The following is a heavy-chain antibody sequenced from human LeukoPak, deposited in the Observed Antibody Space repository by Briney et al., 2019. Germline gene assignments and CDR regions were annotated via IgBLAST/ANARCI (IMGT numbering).Heavy chain of an antibody. Sequence: PGGSLRLSCAASGFTFSSYAMSWVRQAPGKGLEWVSAISGSGVSTYYADSVKGRFTISRDNSKNTLYLQMNSLRAEDTAVYYCAKGSLWFGGLYYFDYWGQGTLVTVSS. V-gene: IGHV3-23*01. CDR3: AKGSLWFGGLYYFDY. D-gene: IGHD3-10*01. J-gene: IGHJ4*02. CDR1: GFTFSSYA. CDR2: ISGSGVST.